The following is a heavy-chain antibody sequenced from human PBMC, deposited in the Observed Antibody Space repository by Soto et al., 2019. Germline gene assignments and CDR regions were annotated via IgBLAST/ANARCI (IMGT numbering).Heavy chain of an antibody. CDR3: ARDRGSGSYYRGGMDV. V-gene: IGHV4-59*01. J-gene: IGHJ6*02. Sequence: PSETLSLTCTASGGSISSYYWSWIRQPPGKGLEWIGYIYYSGSTNYNPSLKSRVTISVDTSKNQFSLKLSSVTAADTAVYYCARDRGSGSYYRGGMDVWGQGTTVTVSS. CDR2: IYYSGST. CDR1: GGSISSYY. D-gene: IGHD3-10*01.